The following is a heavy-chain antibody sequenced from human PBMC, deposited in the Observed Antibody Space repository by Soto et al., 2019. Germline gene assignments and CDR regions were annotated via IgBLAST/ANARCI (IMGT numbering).Heavy chain of an antibody. Sequence: EVQVVESGGGLVQPGGSLRLYCAASGFTFSRFDMNWVRQAPGKGLEWLSFIKASSTTIQYADSVKGRFTISRDDAKNSLFLQMNNLRVEDTAVYYCARDWRDYGMDVWGQGTTVTVS. J-gene: IGHJ6*02. CDR2: IKASSTTI. V-gene: IGHV3-48*01. D-gene: IGHD3-3*01. CDR1: GFTFSRFD. CDR3: ARDWRDYGMDV.